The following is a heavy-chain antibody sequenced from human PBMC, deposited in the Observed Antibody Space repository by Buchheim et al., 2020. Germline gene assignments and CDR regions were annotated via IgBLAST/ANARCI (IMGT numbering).Heavy chain of an antibody. CDR3: ASLNIVVVPAAMKGPHYYYYYGMDV. J-gene: IGHJ6*02. V-gene: IGHV1-69*01. CDR2: IIPIFGTA. Sequence: QVQLVQSGAEVKKPGASVKVSCKASGYTFTSYYMHWVRQAPGQGLEWMGGIIPIFGTANYAQKFQGRVTITADESTSTAYMELSSLRSEDTAVYYCASLNIVVVPAAMKGPHYYYYYGMDVWGQGTT. CDR1: GYTFTSYY. D-gene: IGHD2-2*01.